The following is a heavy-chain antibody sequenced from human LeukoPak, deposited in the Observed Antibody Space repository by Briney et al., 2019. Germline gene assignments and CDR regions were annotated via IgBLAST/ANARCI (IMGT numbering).Heavy chain of an antibody. V-gene: IGHV3-66*01. D-gene: IGHD3-9*01. CDR2: IYRDGSS. CDR3: ARSFYDILIGYYQYFDY. J-gene: IGHJ4*02. CDR1: GFTFGSYW. Sequence: GGSLRLSCAASGFTFGSYWMHWVRQAPGKGLEWVSVIYRDGSSYYAESVKGRFTISRDNSKNTLYIQMNSLRAEDTAVYYCARSFYDILIGYYQYFDYWGQGTLVTVSS.